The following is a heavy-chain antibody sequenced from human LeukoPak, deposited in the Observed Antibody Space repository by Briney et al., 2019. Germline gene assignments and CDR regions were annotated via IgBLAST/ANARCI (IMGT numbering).Heavy chain of an antibody. CDR3: ARDYGGNRFDY. CDR2: ISYDGSNK. D-gene: IGHD4-23*01. V-gene: IGHV3-30*14. CDR1: GFTFSSYA. J-gene: IGHJ4*02. Sequence: GGSLRLSCAASGFTFSSYAMHWVRQAPGKGLEWVAVISYDGSNKYYADSVKGRFTISRDNSKNTLYLQMNSLRAEDTAVYYCARDYGGNRFDYWGQGTLVTVSS.